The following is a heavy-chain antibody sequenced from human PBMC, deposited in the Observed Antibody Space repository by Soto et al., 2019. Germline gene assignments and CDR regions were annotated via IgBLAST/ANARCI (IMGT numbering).Heavy chain of an antibody. J-gene: IGHJ4*02. CDR3: ARDGTLYDSSGYYYLY. V-gene: IGHV1-69*01. CDR2: IIPIFGTA. Sequence: QVQLVQSGAEVKKPGSSVNVSCKASGGTFSSSAISWVRQAPGQGLEWMGGIIPIFGTANYAQKIQGRVTITADESTRTAYMELSSLRSEDTAVYYCARDGTLYDSSGYYYLYWGQGTLVTVSS. CDR1: GGTFSSSA. D-gene: IGHD3-22*01.